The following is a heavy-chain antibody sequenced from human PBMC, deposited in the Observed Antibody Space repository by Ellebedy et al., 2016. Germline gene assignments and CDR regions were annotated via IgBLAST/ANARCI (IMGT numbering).Heavy chain of an antibody. CDR2: ISGSGGST. Sequence: GESLKISXAASGFPFTTYAMSWVRQAPGKGLQWVSGISGSGGSTYYADSVKGRFTISRDNAKNTLYLQMIRLRVEDTAVYYCAWFGSGSPFWGQGTLVTVSS. CDR1: GFPFTTYA. J-gene: IGHJ4*02. D-gene: IGHD3-10*01. CDR3: AWFGSGSPF. V-gene: IGHV3-23*01.